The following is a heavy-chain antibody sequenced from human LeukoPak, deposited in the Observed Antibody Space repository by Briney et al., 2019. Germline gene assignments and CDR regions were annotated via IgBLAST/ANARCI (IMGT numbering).Heavy chain of an antibody. V-gene: IGHV4-39*07. Sequence: SETLSLTCTVSSGSISTSNYYWGWVRQPPGKALEWIGNIFYSGSTYYSPSLKSRVTISLDTSRNQFSLKLSSVTAADTAVYYCAREPVYSSGWHFDYWGQGTLVTVSS. CDR1: SGSISTSNYY. CDR3: AREPVYSSGWHFDY. CDR2: IFYSGST. D-gene: IGHD6-19*01. J-gene: IGHJ4*02.